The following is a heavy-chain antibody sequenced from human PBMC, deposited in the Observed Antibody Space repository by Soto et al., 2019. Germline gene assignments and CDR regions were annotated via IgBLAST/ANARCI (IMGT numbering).Heavy chain of an antibody. Sequence: PGGSLRLSCAACGVTSSKFAVSWVRQAPGKGLEWVSIISDSGDDTYYADSVKGRFTISRDNSKNTLSLQMSSLRAEDTAVYYCAKGRGNYHPFDCWGQGTLVTVSS. CDR1: GVTSSKFA. J-gene: IGHJ4*02. V-gene: IGHV3-23*01. CDR2: ISDSGDDT. CDR3: AKGRGNYHPFDC. D-gene: IGHD1-7*01.